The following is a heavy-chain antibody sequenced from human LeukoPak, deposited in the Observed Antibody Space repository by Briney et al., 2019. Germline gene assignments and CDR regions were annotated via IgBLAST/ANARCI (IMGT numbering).Heavy chain of an antibody. CDR1: GFTFGDYA. V-gene: IGHV3-49*04. CDR3: TRTLVYCGGDCYSHFDY. CDR2: IRSKAYGRTT. J-gene: IGHJ4*02. Sequence: GGSLRLSCTASGFTFGDYAMSWVRQAPGKGLEWVGFIRSKAYGRTTEYAESVKGRFTISRHDSQIIAYLQMNSLTTEDTAVYYCTRTLVYCGGDCYSHFDYWGQGTLVTVSS. D-gene: IGHD2-21*01.